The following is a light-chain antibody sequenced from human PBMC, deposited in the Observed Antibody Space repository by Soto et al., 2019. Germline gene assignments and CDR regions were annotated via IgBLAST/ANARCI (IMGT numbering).Light chain of an antibody. V-gene: IGLV2-14*03. Sequence: QSALAQPASVSGSPGQSITISCTGNDSDIGSYNYVSWYQQPPGKAPKLIIYEVTNRPSGVSDRFSGSKSANTASLTISGLQADDEADYYCSSYTSGSMLFGGGTKLTVL. CDR1: DSDIGSYNY. CDR3: SSYTSGSML. CDR2: EVT. J-gene: IGLJ3*02.